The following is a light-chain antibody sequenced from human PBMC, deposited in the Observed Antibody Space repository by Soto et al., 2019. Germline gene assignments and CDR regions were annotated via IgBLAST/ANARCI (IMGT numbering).Light chain of an antibody. V-gene: IGKV1-9*01. J-gene: IGKJ3*01. CDR3: QQLNPGFT. CDR2: AAS. Sequence: DIQLTQSPSFLSASVGDRVTITCRASQGISSYLAWYQQKPGKAPKLLIYAASTLQSGVPSSFSGSGSGTEFTLTISSLQPEDFATYYCQQLNPGFTFGPGTKVDIK. CDR1: QGISSY.